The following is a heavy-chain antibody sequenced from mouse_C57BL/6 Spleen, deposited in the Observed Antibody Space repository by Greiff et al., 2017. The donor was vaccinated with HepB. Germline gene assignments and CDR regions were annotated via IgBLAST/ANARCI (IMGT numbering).Heavy chain of an antibody. D-gene: IGHD1-1*01. J-gene: IGHJ1*03. CDR3: ARSTTVVAPGYFDV. CDR1: GYTFTSYW. V-gene: IGHV1-55*01. Sequence: VQLQQPGAELVKPGASVKMSCKASGYTFTSYWITWVKQRPGQGLEWIGDIYPGSGSTNYNEKFKSKATLTVDTSSSTAYMQLSSLTSEDSAVYYCARSTTVVAPGYFDVWGTGTTVTVSS. CDR2: IYPGSGST.